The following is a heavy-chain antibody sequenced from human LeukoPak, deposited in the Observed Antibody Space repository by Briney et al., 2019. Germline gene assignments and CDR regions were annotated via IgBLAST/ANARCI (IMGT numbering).Heavy chain of an antibody. Sequence: PGGSLRLSCAASGFTFSNAWMSWVRQAPGKGLEWVGRIKSKTDVGTTDYAAPVKGRFTISRDDSKNTLYLQMNSLKTEDTAVYYCTTVRFWFGELLWKNEIDYWGQGTLVTVSS. CDR2: IKSKTDVGTT. J-gene: IGHJ4*02. V-gene: IGHV3-15*01. CDR3: TTVRFWFGELLWKNEIDY. D-gene: IGHD3-10*01. CDR1: GFTFSNAW.